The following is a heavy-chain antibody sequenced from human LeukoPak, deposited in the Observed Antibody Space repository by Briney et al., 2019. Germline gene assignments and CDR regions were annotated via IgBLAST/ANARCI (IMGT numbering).Heavy chain of an antibody. CDR1: GGSISSSSHY. CDR3: ARRGPQSGMKIKNWFDP. V-gene: IGHV4-39*01. J-gene: IGHJ5*02. D-gene: IGHD5-12*01. Sequence: PSETLSLTCTVSGGSISSSSHYWGWIRQPPGKGLEWIGSMYYSGSTYYNPSLKSRVTISEDTSKNQFSLKLNSVTAADTAVYYCARRGPQSGMKIKNWFDPWGQGTLVTVSS. CDR2: MYYSGST.